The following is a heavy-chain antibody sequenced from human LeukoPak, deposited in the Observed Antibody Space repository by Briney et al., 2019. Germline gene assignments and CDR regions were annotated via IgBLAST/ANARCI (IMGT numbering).Heavy chain of an antibody. CDR2: ISAHNGDT. V-gene: IGHV1-18*01. Sequence: ASVKVSCKASGYSLTRYGISWVRQAPGQGLEWMGWISAHNGDTNYAQKLQGRVTMTTDTSTSTAYMELKSLTSDDTAVYYCARGGSGWCIDNWGQGTLVTVSS. J-gene: IGHJ4*02. CDR3: ARGGSGWCIDN. D-gene: IGHD6-19*01. CDR1: GYSLTRYG.